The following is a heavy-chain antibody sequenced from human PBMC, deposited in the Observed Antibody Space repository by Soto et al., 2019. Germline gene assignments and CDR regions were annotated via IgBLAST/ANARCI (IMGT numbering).Heavy chain of an antibody. CDR1: GYTFTSYT. V-gene: IGHV1-3*01. D-gene: IGHD3-10*01. CDR2: INAGNGRE. J-gene: IGHJ4*02. CDR3: AGGGGGVGEASFDS. Sequence: QVQLEQSGAEVKKPGASVKVSCKTSGYTFTSYTLHWVRQAPGQGLEWMGWINAGNGREKYSQRFQDRVTLSTDKAAATPYMELRSPRSEDRALYYCAGGGGGVGEASFDSWGQGTLVTVSS.